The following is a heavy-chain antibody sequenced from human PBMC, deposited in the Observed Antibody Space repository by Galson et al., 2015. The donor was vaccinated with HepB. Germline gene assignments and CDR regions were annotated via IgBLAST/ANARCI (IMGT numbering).Heavy chain of an antibody. CDR3: ATFGVVARATGGG. J-gene: IGHJ4*02. V-gene: IGHV1-2*02. CDR1: GYTFTDYY. CDR2: INPKNGGT. Sequence: SVTVSCKASGYTFTDYYIHWVRQAPGQGFEWMGWINPKNGGTNYVQKFQGRVTVTTDTSISTAYMDLSRLTSDDTAVYYCATFGVVARATGGGWGQGTLVTVSS. D-gene: IGHD3-3*01.